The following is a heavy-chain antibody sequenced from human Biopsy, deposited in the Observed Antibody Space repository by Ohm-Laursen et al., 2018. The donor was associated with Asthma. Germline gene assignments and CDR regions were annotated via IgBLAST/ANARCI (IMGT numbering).Heavy chain of an antibody. CDR3: ARTYYDFLTGQVKDVFGV. J-gene: IGHJ3*01. D-gene: IGHD3-9*01. Sequence: ASVKVSCKASGYNFISFAIHWVRQASGQRLEWMGWVNTGNGDTKYSQKFQGRVTMTRDTSASTAYMELRSLRSEDTATYYCARTYYDFLTGQVKDVFGVWGQGTMVTVSS. CDR1: GYNFISFA. V-gene: IGHV1-3*04. CDR2: VNTGNGDT.